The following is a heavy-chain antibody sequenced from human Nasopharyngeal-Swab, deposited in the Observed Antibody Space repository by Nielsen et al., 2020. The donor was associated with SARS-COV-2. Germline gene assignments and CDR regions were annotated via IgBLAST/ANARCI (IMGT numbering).Heavy chain of an antibody. CDR3: ARGYYTSGSYSY. Sequence: ASVKVSCKASGYSFTFFAMHWVRQAPGQRLEWMGRINTANGSTEYSQKFQGRVTISRDTSASTSYVEVNSLKSEDTAVYYCARGYYTSGSYSYWGQGTLVTVSS. J-gene: IGHJ4*02. CDR2: INTANGST. V-gene: IGHV1-3*04. CDR1: GYSFTFFA. D-gene: IGHD3-10*01.